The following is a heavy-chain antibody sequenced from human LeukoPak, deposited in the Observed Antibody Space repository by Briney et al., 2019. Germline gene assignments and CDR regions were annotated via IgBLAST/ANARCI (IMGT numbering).Heavy chain of an antibody. Sequence: GGSLRLSCSASGFTFSSYAMSWVRQAPGKGLEWVSAISGSGGSTYYADSVKGRFTISRDNSKNTLYLQMNSLRAEDTAVYHCAKSGIQLWLWLNDYWGQGTLVTVSS. CDR1: GFTFSSYA. D-gene: IGHD5-18*01. CDR2: ISGSGGST. CDR3: AKSGIQLWLWLNDY. J-gene: IGHJ4*02. V-gene: IGHV3-23*01.